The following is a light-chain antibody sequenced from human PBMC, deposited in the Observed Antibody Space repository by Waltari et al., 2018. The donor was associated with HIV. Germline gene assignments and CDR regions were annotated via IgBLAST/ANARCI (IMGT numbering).Light chain of an antibody. J-gene: IGKJ2*01. Sequence: AIQLTQSPSSLSASVGDRVTITCRTSQGITNAIARYQQRPGKPPKLLIYEASNLDSGVPSRFSGSGSGTDFTLTISSLEPADSAVYVCHQRTDWPPRHTFGQGTKLEI. V-gene: IGKV1-13*02. CDR2: EAS. CDR3: HQRTDWPPRHT. CDR1: QGITNA.